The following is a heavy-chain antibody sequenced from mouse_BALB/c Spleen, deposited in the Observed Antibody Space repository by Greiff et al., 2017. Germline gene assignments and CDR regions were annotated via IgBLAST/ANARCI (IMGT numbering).Heavy chain of an antibody. CDR3: ASSSYVATKGFAY. D-gene: IGHD1-1*01. CDR2: IWAGGST. CDR1: GFSLTSYG. V-gene: IGHV2-9*02. Sequence: VHLVESGPCLVAPSQSLSITCTVSGFSLTSYGVHWVRQPPGKGLEWLGVIWAGGSTNYNSALMSRLSISKDNSKSQVFLKMNSLQTDDTAMYYCASSSYVATKGFAYWGQGTLVTVSA. J-gene: IGHJ3*01.